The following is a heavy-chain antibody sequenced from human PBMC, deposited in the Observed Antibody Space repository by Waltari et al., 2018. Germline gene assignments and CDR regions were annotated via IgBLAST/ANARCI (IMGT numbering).Heavy chain of an antibody. D-gene: IGHD3-22*01. CDR2: IYYSGST. CDR3: ARADSSGYYYSAEYFQH. J-gene: IGHJ1*01. Sequence: QVQLQESGPGLVKPSQTLSLTCPVSGGSISSGGYYWRWIRQHPGKGLEWIGYIYYSGSTYYNPALKGRVTISVDTSKNQFSRKLSSVTAAETAVYYCARADSSGYYYSAEYFQHWGQGTLVTVSS. CDR1: GGSISSGGYY. V-gene: IGHV4-31*03.